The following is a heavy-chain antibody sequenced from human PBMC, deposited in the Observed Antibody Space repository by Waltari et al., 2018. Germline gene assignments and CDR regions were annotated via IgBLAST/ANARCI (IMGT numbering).Heavy chain of an antibody. V-gene: IGHV1-69-2*01. D-gene: IGHD3-10*01. Sequence: LVQSGAEVKKPGASVKISCKASGYTFMDYFMHWVQQAPGKGLEWMGRIYPEDGETVYSEKFQGRVTITADTSTDTAYMELSSLTSGDTAVYYCAPLPGGSGQTFDYWGQGTLVTVSS. CDR2: IYPEDGET. CDR3: APLPGGSGQTFDY. CDR1: GYTFMDYF. J-gene: IGHJ4*02.